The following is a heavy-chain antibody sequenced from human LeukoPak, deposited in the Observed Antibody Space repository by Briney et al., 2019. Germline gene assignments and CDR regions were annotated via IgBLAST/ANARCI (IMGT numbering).Heavy chain of an antibody. CDR2: ISYSGGS. D-gene: IGHD3-10*01. Sequence: SGTLSLTCTVSGGSISSSSYYWGWIRQPPGKGLEWIGSISYSGGSYYNPYLKRRVTISVDTSKNQFTLKLSSVTAADTAVYYCARHERVSGSPYYLDYWGQGTLVTVSS. V-gene: IGHV4-39*01. CDR1: GGSISSSSYY. J-gene: IGHJ4*02. CDR3: ARHERVSGSPYYLDY.